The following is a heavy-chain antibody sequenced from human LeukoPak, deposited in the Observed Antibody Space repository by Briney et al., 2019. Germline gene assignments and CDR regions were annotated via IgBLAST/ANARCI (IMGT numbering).Heavy chain of an antibody. CDR2: ISPTGSTT. Sequence: GGSLRRSCAASGFTVSSNYMSWVRQAPGKGLVWVSRISPTGSTTSYADSVKGRFTVSRDNAKNTLYLQVNNLRAEDTAVYYCARGPNSNWSGLDFWGQGTLLTVSS. V-gene: IGHV3-74*01. CDR1: GFTVSSNY. D-gene: IGHD6-6*01. J-gene: IGHJ4*02. CDR3: ARGPNSNWSGLDF.